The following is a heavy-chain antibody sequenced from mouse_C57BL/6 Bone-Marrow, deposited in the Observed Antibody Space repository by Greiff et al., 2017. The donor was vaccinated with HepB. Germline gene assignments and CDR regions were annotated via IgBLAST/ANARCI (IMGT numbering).Heavy chain of an antibody. CDR1: GYTFTDYE. D-gene: IGHD1-1*01. CDR3: TRRITTVVEDYFDY. V-gene: IGHV1-15*01. J-gene: IGHJ2*01. Sequence: QVHVKQSGAELVRPGASVTLSCKASGYTFTDYEMHWVKQTPVHGLEWIGAIDPETGGTAYNQKFKGKAILTADKSSSTAYMELRSLTSEDSAVYYCTRRITTVVEDYFDYWGQGTTLTVSS. CDR2: IDPETGGT.